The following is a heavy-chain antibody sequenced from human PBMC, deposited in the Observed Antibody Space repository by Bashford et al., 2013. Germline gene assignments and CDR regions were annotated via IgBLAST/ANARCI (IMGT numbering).Heavy chain of an antibody. V-gene: IGHV1-46*01. D-gene: IGHD3-22*01. Sequence: ASVKVSCKASGRTFTSQYMHWVRQAPGQGLEWMGIIHPRDGTTSYAQKFQGRVTMTRDTSTSTLYMELSSLRSEDTAVYYCARDTQRASSGPEHWGQGTLVTVSS. CDR3: ARDTQRASSGPEH. J-gene: IGHJ4*02. CDR1: GRTFTSQY. CDR2: IHPRDGTT.